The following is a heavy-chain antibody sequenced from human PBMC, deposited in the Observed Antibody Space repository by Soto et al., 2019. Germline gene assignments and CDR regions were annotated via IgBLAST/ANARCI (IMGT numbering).Heavy chain of an antibody. V-gene: IGHV4-34*01. CDR2: INHSGST. CDR1: GGSFSGYY. D-gene: IGHD2-15*01. Sequence: SETLSLTCAVYGGSFSGYYWSWIRQPPGKGLEWIGEINHSGSTNYNPSLKSRVTISVDTSKNQFSLKLSSVTAADTAVYYCARGRLRSRPVVVVAAFPGGTGLQDVWGKGTTVTVSS. CDR3: ARGRLRSRPVVVVAAFPGGTGLQDV. J-gene: IGHJ6*01.